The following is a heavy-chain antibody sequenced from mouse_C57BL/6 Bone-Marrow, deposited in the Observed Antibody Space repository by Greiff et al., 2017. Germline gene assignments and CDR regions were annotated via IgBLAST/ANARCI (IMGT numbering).Heavy chain of an antibody. Sequence: VQLQQSGAELVRPGASVKLSCTASGFNIKDDYMHWVKQRPEQGLEWIGWIDPENGDTEYASKFQGKATITADTYSNTAYLQLSSLTSEDTAVYYCTTWLLAYWGQGTLVTVSA. CDR2: IDPENGDT. CDR3: TTWLLAY. CDR1: GFNIKDDY. J-gene: IGHJ3*01. V-gene: IGHV14-4*01.